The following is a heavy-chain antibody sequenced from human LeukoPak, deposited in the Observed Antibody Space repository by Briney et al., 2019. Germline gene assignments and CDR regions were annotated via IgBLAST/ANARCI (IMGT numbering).Heavy chain of an antibody. Sequence: PGGSLRLSCAASGFTFSIYTMSWVRQAPGKGLEWVSAINQGGDTSYAASVKGHFTISRDNSKNTLYPQMNSLRVEDTAVYFCAKSAVAVGLGAFDVWGRGTVVTVSS. J-gene: IGHJ3*01. CDR2: INQGGDT. CDR3: AKSAVAVGLGAFDV. CDR1: GFTFSIYT. D-gene: IGHD2-15*01. V-gene: IGHV3-23*01.